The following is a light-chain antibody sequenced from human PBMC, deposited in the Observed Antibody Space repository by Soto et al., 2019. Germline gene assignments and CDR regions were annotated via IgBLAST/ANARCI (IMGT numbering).Light chain of an antibody. J-gene: IGKJ4*01. CDR2: GAS. V-gene: IGKV3-15*01. Sequence: EIVMTQSPATLSVSPGERATLSCRASQSVSSNLVWYQQKPGQAPRLLIYGASTRATGIPTRFSGSGSGTESALTSSRLQAEYLAFYYCQQYSYRLTFGGGTRVEIK. CDR3: QQYSYRLT. CDR1: QSVSSN.